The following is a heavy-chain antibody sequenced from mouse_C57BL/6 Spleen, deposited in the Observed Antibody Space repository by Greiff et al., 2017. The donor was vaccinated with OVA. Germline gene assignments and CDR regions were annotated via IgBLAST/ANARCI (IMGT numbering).Heavy chain of an antibody. Sequence: QVQLQQPGAELVMPGASVKLSCKASGYTFTSYWMHWVKQRPGQGLAWIGEIDPSDSYTNYNQKFKGKSTLTVDKSSSTAYMQLSSLTSQDSAVYYCARGSSGPYYAMDYWGQGTSVTVSS. CDR1: GYTFTSYW. CDR3: ARGSSGPYYAMDY. J-gene: IGHJ4*01. CDR2: IDPSDSYT. D-gene: IGHD3-2*02. V-gene: IGHV1-69*01.